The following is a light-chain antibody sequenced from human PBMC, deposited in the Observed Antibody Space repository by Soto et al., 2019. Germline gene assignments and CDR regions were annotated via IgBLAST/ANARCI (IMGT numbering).Light chain of an antibody. CDR3: QQYNTWPRT. V-gene: IGKV3-15*01. CDR2: GAS. CDR1: QSVSSD. J-gene: IGKJ1*01. Sequence: EIVMTQSPATLSVSPVERATLSCRASQSVSSDLAWYQHKPGQAPRLLIYGASTRATGIPARFSGSGSETDFTLSISSLQSEDFAVYYCQQYNTWPRTFGQGTKVDIK.